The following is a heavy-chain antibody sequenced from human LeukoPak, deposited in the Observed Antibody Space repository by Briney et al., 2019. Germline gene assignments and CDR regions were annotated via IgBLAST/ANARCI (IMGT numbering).Heavy chain of an antibody. CDR2: LSTTAGRT. CDR3: AKATPDSYYYDSSGYADY. D-gene: IGHD3-22*01. Sequence: GGSLRPSCAASGFTFSSYAMSWVRQAPGKGLEWVSALSTTAGRTYYADSVKGRFTNSRDNSKNTLYLQMNSLRAEDTAVYYCAKATPDSYYYDSSGYADYWGQGTLVTVSS. CDR1: GFTFSSYA. J-gene: IGHJ4*02. V-gene: IGHV3-23*01.